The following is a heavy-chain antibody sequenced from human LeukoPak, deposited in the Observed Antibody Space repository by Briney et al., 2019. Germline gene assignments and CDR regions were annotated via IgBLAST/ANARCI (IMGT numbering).Heavy chain of an antibody. Sequence: GGSLRLSCAASGFTFSSYAMSWVRQAPGKGLEWVSAISGSGGSTYYADSAKGRFTISRDNSKNTLYLQMNSLRAEDTAVYYCAKDQGIVVVSYPDYWGQGTLVTVSS. CDR3: AKDQGIVVVSYPDY. V-gene: IGHV3-23*01. CDR2: ISGSGGST. D-gene: IGHD3-22*01. J-gene: IGHJ4*02. CDR1: GFTFSSYA.